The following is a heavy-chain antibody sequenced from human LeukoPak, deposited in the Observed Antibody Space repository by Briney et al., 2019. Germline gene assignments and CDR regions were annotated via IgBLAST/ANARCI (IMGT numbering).Heavy chain of an antibody. CDR1: GGSINSYY. CDR3: ARAPPVGDHYPYYYSDY. J-gene: IGHJ4*02. Sequence: SETLSLTCTVSGGSINSYYWSWIRQPPGKGLEWIGYIYYSGSTNYNPSLKSRVTISEDTSKNQFSLKLSSVTAADTAVYYCARAPPVGDHYPYYYSDYWGQGTLVTVSS. V-gene: IGHV4-59*01. CDR2: IYYSGST. D-gene: IGHD3-10*01.